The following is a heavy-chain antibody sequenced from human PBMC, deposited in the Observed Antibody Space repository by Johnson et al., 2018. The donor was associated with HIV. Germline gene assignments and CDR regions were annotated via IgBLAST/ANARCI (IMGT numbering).Heavy chain of an antibody. Sequence: QMQLVESGGGVVQVGRSLRLSCEASGFTFSRYGMHWVRQAPGKGLEWVAVIWYDGSNKNYTESVKGRFSISRDNSKNTLYLQMNSLRAEDTATYYCSRDGEMATIYYAFDIWGQGTMVTVSA. J-gene: IGHJ3*02. D-gene: IGHD5-24*01. V-gene: IGHV3-33*01. CDR3: SRDGEMATIYYAFDI. CDR1: GFTFSRYG. CDR2: IWYDGSNK.